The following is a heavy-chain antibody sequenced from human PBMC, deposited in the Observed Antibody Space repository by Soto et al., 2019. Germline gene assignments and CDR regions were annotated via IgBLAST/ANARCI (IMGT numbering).Heavy chain of an antibody. CDR2: IYWDDDK. CDR3: AHRVLRTVFGLVTTTAIYFDF. J-gene: IGHJ4*02. V-gene: IGHV2-5*02. D-gene: IGHD3-3*01. CDR1: GFSLTTSGVG. Sequence: QITLNESGPTVVRPTETLTLTCRFSGFSLTTSGVGVGWIRQSPGKAPEWLALIYWDDDKRYSASLKSRLTITKDTAKNQVVLTVSYWDPTDTATYYCAHRVLRTVFGLVTTTAIYFDFWGQGTPVAVSS.